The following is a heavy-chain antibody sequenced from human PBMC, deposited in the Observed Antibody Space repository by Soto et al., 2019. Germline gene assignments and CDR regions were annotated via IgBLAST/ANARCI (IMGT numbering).Heavy chain of an antibody. V-gene: IGHV3-7*01. CDR2: IKQDGSEK. CDR3: ARDRPHYDFWSGYYAYYYYYYMDV. Sequence: GGSLRLSCAASGFTFSSYWMSWVRQAPGKGLEWVANIKQDGSEKYYVDSVKGRFTISRDNAKNSLYLQMNSLRAEDTAVYYCARDRPHYDFWSGYYAYYYYYYMDVWGKGTTVTVSS. D-gene: IGHD3-3*01. J-gene: IGHJ6*03. CDR1: GFTFSSYW.